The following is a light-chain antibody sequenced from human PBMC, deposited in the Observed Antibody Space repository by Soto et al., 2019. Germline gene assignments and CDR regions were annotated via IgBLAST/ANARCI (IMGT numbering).Light chain of an antibody. V-gene: IGLV2-8*02. J-gene: IGLJ2*01. CDR2: EVD. CDR3: SAYAGGNIVL. Sequence: QSALTQPPSASRSPGQSVTISCSGTGGDIGRYDFVSWYQQYPGKVPKLLIYEVDKRPSGVPDRFSGSKSGDRASLTVSGLRPEDEADYHCSAYAGGNIVLFGGGTKLTVL. CDR1: GGDIGRYDF.